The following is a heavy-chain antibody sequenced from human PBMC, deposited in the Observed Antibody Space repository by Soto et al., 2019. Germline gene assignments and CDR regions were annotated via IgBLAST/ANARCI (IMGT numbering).Heavy chain of an antibody. D-gene: IGHD6-25*01. CDR1: GIMSSGYG. J-gene: IGHJ4*02. V-gene: IGHV1-69*09. CDR3: ATMKRARLDS. Sequence: QEQVVQSGPAMKEPGSSVKVSCRASGIMSSGYGFSWVRQAPGQGLEWVGRINPTLDSTQYAQNLQARVSITVDKSTDKAYLEVTSLRLEDTAMYFCATMKRARLDSWGRGTVVTVSS. CDR2: INPTLDST.